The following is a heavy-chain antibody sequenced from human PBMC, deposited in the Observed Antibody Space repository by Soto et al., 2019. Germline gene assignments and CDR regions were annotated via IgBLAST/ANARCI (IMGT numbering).Heavy chain of an antibody. D-gene: IGHD3-22*01. CDR3: AKHHDSSGR. CDR2: IYNDGTYS. J-gene: IGHJ1*01. V-gene: IGHV3-74*01. CDR1: GFIFKMYW. Sequence: VGSLRLSCAASGFIFKMYWMHWVRQSPGKGLVWISRIYNDGTYSDYSDSVRGRFTISRDNVNDTLYLQMNNLRAEDTAVYYCAKHHDSSGRWGQGTLVTVSS.